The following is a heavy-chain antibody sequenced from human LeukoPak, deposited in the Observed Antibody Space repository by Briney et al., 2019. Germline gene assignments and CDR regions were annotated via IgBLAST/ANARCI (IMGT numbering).Heavy chain of an antibody. D-gene: IGHD1-26*01. J-gene: IGHJ5*02. Sequence: SETLSLTCSVSGGSVNSSSYYWSWIRQSPGKGLEWIGYIYYSGSTNYNPSLKSRVTISIDTSKNQFSLKLSSVTAADTAVYYCARGQVGATVYNWFDPWGQGTLVTVSS. V-gene: IGHV4-61*01. CDR3: ARGQVGATVYNWFDP. CDR1: GGSVNSSSYY. CDR2: IYYSGST.